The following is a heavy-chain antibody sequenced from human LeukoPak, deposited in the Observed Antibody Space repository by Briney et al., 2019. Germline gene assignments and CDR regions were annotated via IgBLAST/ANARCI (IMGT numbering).Heavy chain of an antibody. D-gene: IGHD4-11*01. CDR3: AKPRRGTITTGPAYTH. J-gene: IGHJ4*02. V-gene: IGHV3-43D*03. CDR2: ISWDGGLT. Sequence: GGSLRLSCAASGFTFDDYTIHWVRQAPGKGLEWVSLISWDGGLTYYADSMEGRFTISRDNSKNSLYLQMNSLRPEDTALYYCAKPRRGTITTGPAYTHWGQGTLVTVSS. CDR1: GFTFDDYT.